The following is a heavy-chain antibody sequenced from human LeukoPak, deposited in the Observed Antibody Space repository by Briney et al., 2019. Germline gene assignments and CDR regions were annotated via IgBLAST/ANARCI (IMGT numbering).Heavy chain of an antibody. CDR2: IYYSGST. CDR3: GRFAKAVAGTKVDY. Sequence: KPSETLSLTCTVSGGSISSSHYYWGWIRQPPGKGLEWIGSIYYSGSTYYNPSLKSRVTISVDTSKKQFSLKLSSVTAADTAVYYCGRFAKAVAGTKVDYWGQGTLVTVSS. D-gene: IGHD6-19*01. J-gene: IGHJ4*02. V-gene: IGHV4-39*01. CDR1: GGSISSSHYY.